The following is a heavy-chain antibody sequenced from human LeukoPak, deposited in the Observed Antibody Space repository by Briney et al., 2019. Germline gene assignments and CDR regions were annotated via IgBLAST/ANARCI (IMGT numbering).Heavy chain of an antibody. J-gene: IGHJ3*02. D-gene: IGHD3-16*01. CDR2: IRSKANSYAT. CDR3: TRLSRGIGAFDI. Sequence: GGSLRLSCAASGFTFSGSAMHWVRQASGKGLEWVGRIRSKANSYATAYAASVKGRFTISRDDSKNTAYLQMNSLKTEDTAVYYCTRLSRGIGAFDIWGQGTMVTVSS. CDR1: GFTFSGSA. V-gene: IGHV3-73*01.